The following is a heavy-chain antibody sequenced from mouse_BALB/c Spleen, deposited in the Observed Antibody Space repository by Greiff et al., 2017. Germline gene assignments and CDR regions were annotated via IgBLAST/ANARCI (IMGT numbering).Heavy chain of an antibody. J-gene: IGHJ3*01. CDR2: INPSSGYT. V-gene: IGHV1-4*02. CDR3: ARGDYGSSYEAY. Sequence: VQLQESAAELARPGASVKMSCKASGYTFTSYTMHWVKQRPGQGLEWIGYINPSSGYTEYNQKFKDKTTLTADKSSSTAYMQLSSLTSEDSAVYYCARGDYGSSYEAYWGQGTLVTVSA. D-gene: IGHD1-1*01. CDR1: GYTFTSYT.